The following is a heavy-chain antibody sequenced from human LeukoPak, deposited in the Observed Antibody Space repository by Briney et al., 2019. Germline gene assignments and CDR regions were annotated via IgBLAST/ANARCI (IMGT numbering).Heavy chain of an antibody. Sequence: GGSLRLSCAASGFTVSSNYMSWVRQAPGKGLEWVSVIYSGGSTYYADSVKGRFTISRDNSKNTLYLQMNSLRAEDTAVYYCARGRITIFGVADAFDIWGQGTMVTVSS. V-gene: IGHV3-53*01. CDR2: IYSGGST. J-gene: IGHJ3*02. D-gene: IGHD3-3*01. CDR1: GFTVSSNY. CDR3: ARGRITIFGVADAFDI.